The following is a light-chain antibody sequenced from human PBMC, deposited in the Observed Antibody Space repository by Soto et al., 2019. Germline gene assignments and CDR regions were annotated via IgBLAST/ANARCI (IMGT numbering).Light chain of an antibody. Sequence: QRAQSRTCVALGGRRIITNTSRASESIRTWLALYQHTPGKAPKLLIYDASSLESGVPSRFSVSGSGTVFTLTICSIKPDDFATDYCQPYSSHWTFAQGTQVDIK. V-gene: IGKV1-5*01. CDR2: DAS. CDR3: QPYSSHWT. CDR1: ESIRTW. J-gene: IGKJ1*01.